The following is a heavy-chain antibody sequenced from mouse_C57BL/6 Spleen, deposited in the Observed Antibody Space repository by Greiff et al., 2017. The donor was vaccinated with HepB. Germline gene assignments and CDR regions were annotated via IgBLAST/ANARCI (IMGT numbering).Heavy chain of an antibody. Sequence: EVQLQQSGPELVKPGASVKISCKASGYSFTDYNMNWVKQSNGKRLEWIGVINPNYGTNSYNQKFKGKATLTVDQSSSKAYMQLNSLTSEDSAVYYCARSGEDGYDDYAMDYWGQGTSVTVSS. CDR3: ARSGEDGYDDYAMDY. V-gene: IGHV1-39*01. CDR2: INPNYGTN. J-gene: IGHJ4*01. D-gene: IGHD2-2*01. CDR1: GYSFTDYN.